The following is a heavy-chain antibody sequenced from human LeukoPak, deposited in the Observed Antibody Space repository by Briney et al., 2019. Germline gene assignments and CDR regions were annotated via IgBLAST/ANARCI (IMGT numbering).Heavy chain of an antibody. D-gene: IGHD3-22*01. CDR2: IYTNGST. J-gene: IGHJ4*02. CDR1: GDSISSGGYY. Sequence: PSETLSLTCTVSGDSISSGGYYWSWIRQPAGKGLEWIGRIYTNGSTKHNPSLKSRVTISLDTSKNQISLKLSSVTAADTAVYFCARWKYYYDRSGYYIGYFDYWGQGTLVTVSS. V-gene: IGHV4-61*02. CDR3: ARWKYYYDRSGYYIGYFDY.